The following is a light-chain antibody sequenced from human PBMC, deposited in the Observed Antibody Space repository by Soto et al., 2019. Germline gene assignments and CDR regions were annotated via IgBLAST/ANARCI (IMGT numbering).Light chain of an antibody. CDR3: QPYGTSTPT. Sequence: EIVLTQFPGTLSLSPGEGATLSCRASQSVSGDSLAWYRQKLGQAPRLLIYGVSNRATGLPDRFSGGGSGTEFTLTISRLEPQDSAVYYCQPYGTSTPTFGQGTRLEI. V-gene: IGKV3-20*01. CDR1: QSVSGDS. J-gene: IGKJ2*01. CDR2: GVS.